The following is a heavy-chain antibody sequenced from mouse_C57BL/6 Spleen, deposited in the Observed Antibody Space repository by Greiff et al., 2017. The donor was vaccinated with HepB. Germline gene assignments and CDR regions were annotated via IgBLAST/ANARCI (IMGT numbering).Heavy chain of an antibody. D-gene: IGHD1-1*01. CDR2: IYPRSGNT. CDR3: APKVYGSSYYYYVMDY. J-gene: IGHJ4*01. CDR1: GYTFTSYG. Sequence: VQLQQSGAELARPGASVKLSCKASGYTFTSYGISWVKQRTGQGLEWIGEIYPRSGNTYYNEKFKGKATLTADKSSSTAYMELRSLTSADSAVYFCAPKVYGSSYYYYVMDYWGQGTSVTVSS. V-gene: IGHV1-81*01.